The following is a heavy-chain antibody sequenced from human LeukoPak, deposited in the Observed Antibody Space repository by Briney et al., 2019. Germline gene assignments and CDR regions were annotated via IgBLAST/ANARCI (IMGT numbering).Heavy chain of an antibody. CDR3: ARDRRVFGSSTGGWFDP. Sequence: GASVKVSCTASGYTFTSYYMHWVRQPPGQGLEWMGIINPSGGSTSYARKFQGRVTMTRDMSTSTVYMELSSQRSEDTAVYYCARDRRVFGSSTGGWFDPWGQGTLVTVSS. D-gene: IGHD3-3*01. CDR1: GYTFTSYY. J-gene: IGHJ5*02. CDR2: INPSGGST. V-gene: IGHV1-46*01.